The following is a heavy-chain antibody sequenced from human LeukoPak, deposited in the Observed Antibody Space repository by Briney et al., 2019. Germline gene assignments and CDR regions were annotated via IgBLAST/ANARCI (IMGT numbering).Heavy chain of an antibody. D-gene: IGHD3-22*01. CDR3: ASQGGYYYDSRRPLGY. CDR1: GYSISSGYY. J-gene: IGHJ4*02. V-gene: IGHV4-38-2*02. CDR2: IYHSGST. Sequence: KASETLSLTCTVSGYSISSGYYWGWIRQPPGKGLEWIGSIYHSGSTYYNPSLKSRVTISVDTSKNQFSLKLSSVTGADTAVYYCASQGGYYYDSRRPLGYWGQGTLVTVSS.